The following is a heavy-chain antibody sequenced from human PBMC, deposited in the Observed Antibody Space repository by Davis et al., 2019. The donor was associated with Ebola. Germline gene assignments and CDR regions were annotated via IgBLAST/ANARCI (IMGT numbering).Heavy chain of an antibody. CDR2: IYYSGST. D-gene: IGHD3-3*01. V-gene: IGHV4-59*01. CDR3: ASTTYYDFWSGYGGGYYGMDV. J-gene: IGHJ6*02. Sequence: SETLSLTCTVSGGSISSYYWSWIRQPPGKGLEWIGYIYYSGSTNYNPSLKSRVTISVDTSKNQFSLKLSSVTAADTAVYYCASTTYYDFWSGYGGGYYGMDVWGQGTTVTVSS. CDR1: GGSISSYY.